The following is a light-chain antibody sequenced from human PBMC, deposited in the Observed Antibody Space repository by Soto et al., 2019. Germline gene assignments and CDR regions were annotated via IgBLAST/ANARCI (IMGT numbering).Light chain of an antibody. V-gene: IGKV3-20*01. CDR3: QQSYAKPYT. Sequence: EIVLTQSPGTLSLSPGERATLSCRASQSVSSNYLAWYQQKPGQAPRLLISGASSRATGIPDRFSGSGSGTDFALTISSLQPEDFATYYCQQSYAKPYTFGQGTRLEIK. CDR2: GAS. J-gene: IGKJ5*01. CDR1: QSVSSNY.